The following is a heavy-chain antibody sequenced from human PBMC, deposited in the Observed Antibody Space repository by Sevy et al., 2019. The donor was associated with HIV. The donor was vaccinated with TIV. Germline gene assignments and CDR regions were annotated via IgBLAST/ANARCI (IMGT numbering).Heavy chain of an antibody. J-gene: IGHJ5*02. V-gene: IGHV1-24*01. Sequence: ASVKVSCKVSGYTLTKLSIHWVRQAPAKGLEWMGEFAPQYGETIYAQRFQGRLTMTEDTSPDSAFMELSSLSSEDTAIYYCTTVGLRYYSGSSSYQGDWFDPWGQGTLVTVSS. CDR1: GYTLTKLS. CDR3: TTVGLRYYSGSSSYQGDWFDP. CDR2: FAPQYGET. D-gene: IGHD2-15*01.